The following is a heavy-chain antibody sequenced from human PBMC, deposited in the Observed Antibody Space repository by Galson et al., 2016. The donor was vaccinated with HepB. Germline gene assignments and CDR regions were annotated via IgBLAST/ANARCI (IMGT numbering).Heavy chain of an antibody. CDR1: GFPFRDYF. J-gene: IGHJ6*02. D-gene: IGHD3-22*01. CDR3: VRCGSSGMDV. Sequence: SLRLSCAASGFPFRDYFMGWIRQAPGKGLEWLSYIGTGGITIYYADSVKGRFTISRDNAKNSLYLQMNSLRPEDTSVYYCVRCGSSGMDVWGQGTTVTVSS. CDR2: IGTGGITI. V-gene: IGHV3-11*04.